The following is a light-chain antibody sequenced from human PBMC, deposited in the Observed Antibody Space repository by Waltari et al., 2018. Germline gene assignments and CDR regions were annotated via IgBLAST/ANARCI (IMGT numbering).Light chain of an antibody. CDR2: GAS. Sequence: VLTQSPGTLSLSPGERATLSCRASQSLTKRYLAWYQQKPGQAPRHLIYGASSRAAGIPDRFGGSGSGTDFTLTISRLGPEDSALYYCQQYGSSIMYTFGQGTKLEIK. V-gene: IGKV3-20*01. CDR3: QQYGSSIMYT. J-gene: IGKJ2*01. CDR1: QSLTKRY.